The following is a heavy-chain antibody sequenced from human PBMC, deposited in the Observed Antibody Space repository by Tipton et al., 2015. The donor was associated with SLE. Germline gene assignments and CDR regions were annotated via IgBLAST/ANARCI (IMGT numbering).Heavy chain of an antibody. D-gene: IGHD6-6*01. CDR3: ARDLQSIWGMDV. CDR1: GFTFSSYA. V-gene: IGHV3-30*04. Sequence: SLRLSCAASGFTFSSYAMHWVRQAPGKGLEWVAVISYDGSNKYYADSVKGRFTISRDNSKNTLYLQMSSLRAEDTAVYYCARDLQSIWGMDVWGQGTTVTVSS. CDR2: ISYDGSNK. J-gene: IGHJ6*02.